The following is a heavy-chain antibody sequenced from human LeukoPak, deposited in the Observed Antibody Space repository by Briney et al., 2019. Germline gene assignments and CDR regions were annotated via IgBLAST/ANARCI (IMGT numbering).Heavy chain of an antibody. J-gene: IGHJ4*02. Sequence: GASVKVSCKASGYTFTSYGISWVRQAPGQGLEWMGWISAYNGNTNYAQKLQGRVTITRDTSSSTAYMEVTRLTSDDTALYYCAKDRDGADRIILWGQGTLVTVSS. CDR2: ISAYNGNT. D-gene: IGHD5-24*01. CDR3: AKDRDGADRIIL. CDR1: GYTFTSYG. V-gene: IGHV1-18*01.